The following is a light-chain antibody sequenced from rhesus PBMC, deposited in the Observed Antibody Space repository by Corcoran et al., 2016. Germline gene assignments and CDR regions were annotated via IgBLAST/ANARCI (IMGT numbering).Light chain of an antibody. J-gene: IGKJ1*01. Sequence: DIQMTQSPSSLSASVGDTVTITCRASQGISNYLAWYQQKPGKAPKPLIYYASNLESGVPSRFSGSGSWTDFTLTISSLRPEDFAIYYCQQPNSYPPTFGQGAKVEIK. CDR3: QQPNSYPPT. CDR2: YAS. CDR1: QGISNY. V-gene: IGKV1S14*01.